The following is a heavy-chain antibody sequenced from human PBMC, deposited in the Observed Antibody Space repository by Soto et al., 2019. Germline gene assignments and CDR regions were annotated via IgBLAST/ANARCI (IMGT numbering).Heavy chain of an antibody. CDR3: TRGKPYLLWFGDGYFDY. CDR2: INHSGST. J-gene: IGHJ4*02. V-gene: IGHV4-34*01. CDR1: GGSFSGYY. Sequence: SETLSLTCAVYGGSFSGYYWSWIRQPPGKGLEWIGEINHSGSTNYNPSLKSRVTISVDTSKNQFSLKLSSVTAADTAVYYFTRGKPYLLWFGDGYFDYWGQGTLVTVSS. D-gene: IGHD3-10*01.